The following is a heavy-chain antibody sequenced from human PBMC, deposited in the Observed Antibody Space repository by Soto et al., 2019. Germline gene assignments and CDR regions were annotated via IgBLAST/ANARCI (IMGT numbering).Heavy chain of an antibody. J-gene: IGHJ3*01. V-gene: IGHV3-23*01. Sequence: PGGSLRLSCAASGFTFSSYAMSWVRQAPGKGLEWVSSISASGGRTYYADSVKGRFTISRDNSKNTMYLQINSLRVEDTAVYKCAKDWDLLRAFDLWGQGTMVTVSS. CDR2: ISASGGRT. D-gene: IGHD1-26*01. CDR1: GFTFSSYA. CDR3: AKDWDLLRAFDL.